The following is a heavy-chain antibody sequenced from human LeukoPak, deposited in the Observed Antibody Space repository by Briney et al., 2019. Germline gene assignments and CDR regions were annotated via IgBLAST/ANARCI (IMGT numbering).Heavy chain of an antibody. CDR3: ARGEEGNRHFDY. CDR2: INHSGST. CDR1: GGSFSGYY. J-gene: IGHJ4*02. V-gene: IGHV4-34*01. Sequence: SETLSLTCAVYGGSFSGYYWSWIRQPPGKGLEWIGEINHSGSTNYNPSLKSRVTISVDTSKNQFSLKLSSVTAADTAVYYCARGEEGNRHFDYWGQGTLVTVSS.